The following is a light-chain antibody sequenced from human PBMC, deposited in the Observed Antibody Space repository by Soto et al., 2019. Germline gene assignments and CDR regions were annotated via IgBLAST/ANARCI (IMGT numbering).Light chain of an antibody. CDR1: SSDVGAYNY. J-gene: IGLJ1*01. CDR3: SSHGGSNNFYV. V-gene: IGLV2-8*01. CDR2: EVS. Sequence: QSVLTRPPSASVSPGQSITISCTGTSSDVGAYNYVSWYQQHPGKAPKLMIHEVSKRPSGVPDRFSASKSGNTASLTVSGLQAEDEADYYCSSHGGSNNFYVFGTGTKVTVL.